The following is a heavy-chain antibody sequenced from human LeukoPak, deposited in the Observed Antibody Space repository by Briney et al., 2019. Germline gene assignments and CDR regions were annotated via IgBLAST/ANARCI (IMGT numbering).Heavy chain of an antibody. CDR3: ARDKGAMVRGVITYYYYYYMDV. CDR2: INSDGSST. Sequence: GGSLRLSCAASGFTFSSYWMHWVRQAPGKGLVWVSRINSDGSSTSYADSVKGRFTISRDNAKNTLYLQMNSLRAEDTAVYYCARDKGAMVRGVITYYYYYYMDVWGKGTTVTISS. CDR1: GFTFSSYW. J-gene: IGHJ6*03. D-gene: IGHD3-10*01. V-gene: IGHV3-74*01.